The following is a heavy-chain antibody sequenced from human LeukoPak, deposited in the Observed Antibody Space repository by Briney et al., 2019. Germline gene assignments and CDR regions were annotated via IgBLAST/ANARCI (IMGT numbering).Heavy chain of an antibody. CDR3: TKGPRTIPYFDY. CDR2: IRSDGGDK. CDR1: GFTFSNHW. J-gene: IGHJ4*02. Sequence: GGSLRLSCAASGFTFSNHWMTWVRQAPGKGLEWVANIRSDGGDKFYVDSVKGRFTISRDNAKNTLYLQMNSLRAEDTAVYYCTKGPRTIPYFDYWGQGTLVTVSS. V-gene: IGHV3-7*01.